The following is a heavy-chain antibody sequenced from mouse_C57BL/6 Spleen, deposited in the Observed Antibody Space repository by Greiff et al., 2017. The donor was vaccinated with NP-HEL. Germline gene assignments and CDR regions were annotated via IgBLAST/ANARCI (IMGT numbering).Heavy chain of an antibody. CDR1: GFTFSNYW. CDR2: IRLKSDNYAT. CDR3: TGIYYYGTFDYFDY. J-gene: IGHJ2*01. V-gene: IGHV6-3*01. D-gene: IGHD1-1*01. Sequence: EVKVEESGGGLVQPGGSMKLSCVASGFTFSNYWMNWVRQSPEKGLEWVAQIRLKSDNYATHYAESVKGRFTISRDDSKSSVYLQMNNLRAEDTGIYYCTGIYYYGTFDYFDYWGQGTTLTVSS.